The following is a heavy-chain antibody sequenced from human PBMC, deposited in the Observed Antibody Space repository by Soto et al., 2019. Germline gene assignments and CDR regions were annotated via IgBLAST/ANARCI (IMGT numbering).Heavy chain of an antibody. Sequence: SETLSLTCTVSGDSISNYYWSWIRQPAGKGLEWIGRIYSSGGTDYNPSLKSRVTMSVDTSKNQFSLRLSSVTAADTAVYYCAREARDYVGDGYYHRKWGQGTLVTVSS. CDR3: AREARDYVGDGYYHRK. CDR1: GDSISNYY. CDR2: IYSSGGT. J-gene: IGHJ1*01. V-gene: IGHV4-4*07. D-gene: IGHD3-3*01.